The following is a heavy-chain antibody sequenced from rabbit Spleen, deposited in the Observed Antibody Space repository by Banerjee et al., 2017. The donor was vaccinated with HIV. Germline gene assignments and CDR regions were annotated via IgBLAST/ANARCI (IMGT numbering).Heavy chain of an antibody. D-gene: IGHD1-1*01. CDR3: ARGFPSSSGYYLNL. Sequence: QEQLVESGGGLVQPEGSLTLTCKASGFDFSSNAMCWVRQAPGKGPEWIAYIYPGFGLKKYANSVKGRFTISSDNAQNTVFLQMTSLTASDTATYFCARGFPSSSGYYLNLWGQGTLVTVS. CDR1: GFDFSSNA. V-gene: IGHV1S47*01. CDR2: IYPGFGLK. J-gene: IGHJ4*01.